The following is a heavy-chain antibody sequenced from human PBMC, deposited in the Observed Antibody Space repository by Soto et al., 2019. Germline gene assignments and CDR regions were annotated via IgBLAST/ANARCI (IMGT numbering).Heavy chain of an antibody. CDR3: AREKYYYGSGSPWGYYYYYYMDV. CDR2: IYSGGST. J-gene: IGHJ6*03. Sequence: GGSLRLSCAASGFTVSSNYMSWVRQAPGKGLEWVSVIYSGGSTYYADSVKGRFTISRHNSKNTLYLQMNSLRAEDTAVYYCAREKYYYGSGSPWGYYYYYYMDVWGKGTTVTVSS. CDR1: GFTVSSNY. V-gene: IGHV3-53*04. D-gene: IGHD3-10*01.